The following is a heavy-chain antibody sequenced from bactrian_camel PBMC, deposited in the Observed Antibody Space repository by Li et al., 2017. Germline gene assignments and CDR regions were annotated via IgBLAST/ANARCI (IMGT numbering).Heavy chain of an antibody. V-gene: IGHV3S63*01. CDR3: ARSRFVFRGCDLSTSGYYY. J-gene: IGHJ4*01. CDR2: IATGSGNT. Sequence: HVQLVESGGGSVQAEGSLRLSCVASGITYKGPCMGWFRQQPGKEREGVARIATGSGNTYYADSVKGRFTISQDNAKNTVYLQMDSLKPEDSAMYYCARSRFVFRGCDLSTSGYYYGGQETQVTVS. D-gene: IGHD5*01. CDR1: GITYKGPC.